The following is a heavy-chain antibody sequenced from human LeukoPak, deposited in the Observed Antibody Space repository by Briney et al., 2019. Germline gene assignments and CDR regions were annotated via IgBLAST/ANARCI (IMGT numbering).Heavy chain of an antibody. J-gene: IGHJ4*02. CDR3: VKDYSTIPAAANPLFDY. CDR2: VWSDGSNE. CDR1: GFTFSDYG. D-gene: IGHD6-13*01. V-gene: IGHV3-30*02. Sequence: GGSLRLSCAASGFTFSDYGMHWVRQAPGKGLEWVAFVWSDGSNEYYPDSVKGRFIISRDNSKKTLYLQMHSLRAEDTAVYYCVKDYSTIPAAANPLFDYWGQGALVTVSS.